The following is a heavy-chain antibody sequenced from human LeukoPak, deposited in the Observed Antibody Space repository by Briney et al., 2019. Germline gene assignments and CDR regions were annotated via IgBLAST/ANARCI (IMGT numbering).Heavy chain of an antibody. CDR3: AKGHNYYDSSGFTDY. CDR2: ISYDGSNK. Sequence: PGRSLRLSCAASGFTFSSYGMHWVRQAPGKGLEWVAVISYDGSNKYYADSVKGRFTISRDNSKNTLYLQMNSLRAEDTAVYYCAKGHNYYDSSGFTDYWGQGTLVTVSS. CDR1: GFTFSSYG. D-gene: IGHD3-22*01. V-gene: IGHV3-30*18. J-gene: IGHJ4*02.